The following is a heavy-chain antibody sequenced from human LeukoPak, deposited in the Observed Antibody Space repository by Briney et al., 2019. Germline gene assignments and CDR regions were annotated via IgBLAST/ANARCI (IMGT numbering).Heavy chain of an antibody. V-gene: IGHV3-66*04. CDR1: GFTVSSNY. CDR3: ARLVRGVEYYMDV. CDR2: IYSGGST. D-gene: IGHD3-10*01. J-gene: IGHJ6*03. Sequence: GGSLRLSCAASGFTVSSNYMSWVRQAPGKGLEWVSVIYSGGSTYYADSVKGRFTISRDNSKNTLYLQMNSLRAEDTAVYYCARLVRGVEYYMDVWGKGTTVTISS.